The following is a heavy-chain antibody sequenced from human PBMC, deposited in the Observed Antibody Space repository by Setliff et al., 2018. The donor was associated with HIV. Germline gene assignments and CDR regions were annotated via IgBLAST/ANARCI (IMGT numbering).Heavy chain of an antibody. J-gene: IGHJ6*02. CDR2: IKQDGSEK. V-gene: IGHV3-7*01. Sequence: GGSLRSSCAASGFIFSTYWMSWVRQAPGKGLEWVANIKQDGSEKYYVDSVKGRFTISRDNAKNSLYLQMNSLRAEDTAVYYCARGTQYYNFWSGPSEGMDVWGQGTTVTVSS. CDR3: ARGTQYYNFWSGPSEGMDV. CDR1: GFIFSTYW. D-gene: IGHD3-3*01.